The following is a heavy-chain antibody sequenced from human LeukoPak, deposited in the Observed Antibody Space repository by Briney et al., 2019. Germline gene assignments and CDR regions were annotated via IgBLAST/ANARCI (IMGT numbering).Heavy chain of an antibody. D-gene: IGHD4-11*01. J-gene: IGHJ6*03. CDR3: ARQGEVTTEGYYYYYMDV. CDR1: GGSISSYY. V-gene: IGHV4-59*08. Sequence: SETLSLTCTVSGGSISSYYWSWIRQPPGKGLEWIGYIYYSGSTNYNPSLKSRVTISVYTSKNQFSLKLSSVTAADTAVYYCARQGEVTTEGYYYYYMDVWGKGTTVTVSS. CDR2: IYYSGST.